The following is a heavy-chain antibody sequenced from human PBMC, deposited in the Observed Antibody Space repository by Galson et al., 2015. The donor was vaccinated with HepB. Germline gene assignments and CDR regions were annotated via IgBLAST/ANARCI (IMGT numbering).Heavy chain of an antibody. CDR2: INGRSDTI. V-gene: IGHV3-48*01. CDR3: ARDQGGTWCVDH. J-gene: IGHJ4*02. Sequence: SLRLSCAASGFTFSSHSMHWVRQAPGKGLEWISYINGRSDTIYYADSVKGRFTISRDNAKNSLYLQMNSLRVEDTALYYCARDQGGTWCVDHWGQGTLVTVSS. CDR1: GFTFSSHS. D-gene: IGHD1-26*01.